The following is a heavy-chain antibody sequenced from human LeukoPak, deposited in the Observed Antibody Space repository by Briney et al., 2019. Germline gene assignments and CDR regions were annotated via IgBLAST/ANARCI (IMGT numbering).Heavy chain of an antibody. CDR3: ARTGGDGRPDWFDP. CDR2: IYYSGST. J-gene: IGHJ5*02. V-gene: IGHV4-39*07. Sequence: SETLSLTCTVSGGSISSSSYYWGWIRQPPGKGLEWIGNIYYSGSTNYNPSLKSRVTISVDTSKNQFSLKLSSVTAADTAVYYCARTGGDGRPDWFDPWGQGTLVTVSS. CDR1: GGSISSSSYY. D-gene: IGHD4-17*01.